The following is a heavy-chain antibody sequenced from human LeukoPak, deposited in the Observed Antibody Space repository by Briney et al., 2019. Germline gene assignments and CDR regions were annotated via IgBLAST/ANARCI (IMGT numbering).Heavy chain of an antibody. CDR1: GGTFSSYA. J-gene: IGHJ6*03. V-gene: IGHV1-69*04. Sequence: ASVKVSCKASGGTFSSYAISWVRRAPGQGLEWMGRIIPILGIANYAQKFQGRVTITADKSTSTAYMELSSLRSNDTAVYYCARALRITIFGVVPDYMDVWGKGTTVTVSS. CDR2: IIPILGIA. CDR3: ARALRITIFGVVPDYMDV. D-gene: IGHD3-3*01.